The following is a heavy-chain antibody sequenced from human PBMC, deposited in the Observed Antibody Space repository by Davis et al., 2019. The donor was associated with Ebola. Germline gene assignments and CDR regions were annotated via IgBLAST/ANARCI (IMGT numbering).Heavy chain of an antibody. CDR1: GGTFKTNT. J-gene: IGHJ3*02. Sequence: KVSCKASGGTFKTNTINWVRQAPGQGLEWMGGIIPILGTPSYAQKFQGRLTIVADESTSTAFMELSGLRSDDTAVYFCARDGLMLPGVIDGFDIWGQGTKVTVSS. CDR3: ARDGLMLPGVIDGFDI. CDR2: IIPILGTP. V-gene: IGHV1-69*16. D-gene: IGHD3-10*01.